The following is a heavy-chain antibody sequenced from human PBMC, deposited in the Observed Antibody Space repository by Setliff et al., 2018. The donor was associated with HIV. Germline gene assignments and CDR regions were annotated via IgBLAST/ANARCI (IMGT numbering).Heavy chain of an antibody. Sequence: QPGGSLRLSCVTSGFTFTKYGLHWVRQAPGKGLEWVANIKQDGTENYYVDSVKGRFTISRDNAQNSLYLQMNSLRAEDTAVYYCAREVVVVVATTDAFDIWGQGTMVTVSS. V-gene: IGHV3-7*03. CDR2: IKQDGTEN. CDR1: GFTFTKYG. CDR3: AREVVVVVATTDAFDI. J-gene: IGHJ3*02. D-gene: IGHD2-15*01.